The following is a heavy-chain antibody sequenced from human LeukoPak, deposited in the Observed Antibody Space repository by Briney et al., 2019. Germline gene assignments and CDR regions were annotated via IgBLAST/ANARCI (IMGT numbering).Heavy chain of an antibody. Sequence: GGSLRLSCAASGFTFSNYAMNWVRQAPGKGLEWVSAISDSGGSTYYTDSVKGRFTISRDKSKNTLYLQMNSLRPEDTAVYYCARGWRSFYGSGSYYNGEGGYHGMDVWGQGTTVTVSS. CDR1: GFTFSNYA. CDR2: ISDSGGST. CDR3: ARGWRSFYGSGSYYNGEGGYHGMDV. D-gene: IGHD3-10*01. V-gene: IGHV3-23*01. J-gene: IGHJ6*02.